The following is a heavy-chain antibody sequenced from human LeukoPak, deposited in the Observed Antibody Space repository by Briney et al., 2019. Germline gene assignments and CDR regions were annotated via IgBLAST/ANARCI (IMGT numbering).Heavy chain of an antibody. CDR3: WRTAHYNGSGSYYTGAFDI. D-gene: IGHD3-10*01. CDR2: INPNSGGT. J-gene: IGHJ3*02. Sequence: GASVKVSCKASGYTFTGYYMHWVRQAPGQGLEWMGWINPNSGGTNYAQKFQGRVTMTRVTSISTAYMELSRLGSDDDAAYYCWRTAHYNGSGSYYTGAFDIWGQGTMVTVSS. V-gene: IGHV1-2*02. CDR1: GYTFTGYY.